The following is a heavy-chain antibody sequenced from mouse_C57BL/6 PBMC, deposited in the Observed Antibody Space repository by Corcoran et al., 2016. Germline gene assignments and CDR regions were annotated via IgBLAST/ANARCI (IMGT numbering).Heavy chain of an antibody. J-gene: IGHJ3*01. CDR3: ARSWLPAWFAY. Sequence: QIQLQQSGPELVKPGASVKISCKASGYNFTDYYINWVKQRPGQGLEWIGWIYPGSGNTKDNEKFKGKATLTVDKSSSTAYMQLSSLTSEDSAVYFCARSWLPAWFAYWGQGTLVTVSA. CDR2: IYPGSGNT. D-gene: IGHD2-2*01. V-gene: IGHV1-84*01. CDR1: GYNFTDYY.